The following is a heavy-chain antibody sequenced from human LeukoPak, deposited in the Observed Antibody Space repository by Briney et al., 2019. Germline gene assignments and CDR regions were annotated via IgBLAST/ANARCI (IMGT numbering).Heavy chain of an antibody. CDR1: GFTFSSYS. J-gene: IGHJ6*02. Sequence: GGSLRLSCAASGFTFSSYSMNWVRQAPGKGLEWVSSISSSSSYIYYADSVKGRFTISRDNAKNSLYLQMDSLRAEDTAVYYCARGGKILSLGELFHYYYGMDVWGQGTTVTVSS. CDR3: ARGGKILSLGELFHYYYGMDV. V-gene: IGHV3-21*01. D-gene: IGHD3-10*01. CDR2: ISSSSSYI.